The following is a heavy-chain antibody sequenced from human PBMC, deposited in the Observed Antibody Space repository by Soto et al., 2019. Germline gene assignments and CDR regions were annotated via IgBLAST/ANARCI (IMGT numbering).Heavy chain of an antibody. V-gene: IGHV3-23*01. Sequence: EMQLLESGGGLVQPGGSLRLSCVASGFFFSTYGVTWFRQAPGKGLEWVCGVSGGSGVTHYTDSVKGRFTISGDDSKNTVYLQMHSLRGEDTAVYYCTRWNGYGDLWGQGTLVTVSS. D-gene: IGHD1-1*01. CDR3: TRWNGYGDL. CDR2: VSGGSGVT. CDR1: GFFFSTYG. J-gene: IGHJ5*02.